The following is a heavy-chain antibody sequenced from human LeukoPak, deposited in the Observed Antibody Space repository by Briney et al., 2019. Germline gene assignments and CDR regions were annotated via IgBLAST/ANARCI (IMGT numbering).Heavy chain of an antibody. Sequence: SETLSLTCTVSGGSISSYYWSWIRQRPGKGLEWIGHIYYSGSTNYNPSLKSRVTISVDTSKNQFSLKLSSVTAADTAVYYCARLGSGTILLGAFDIWGQGTMVTVSS. D-gene: IGHD3-10*01. V-gene: IGHV4-59*08. CDR2: IYYSGST. CDR3: ARLGSGTILLGAFDI. J-gene: IGHJ3*02. CDR1: GGSISSYY.